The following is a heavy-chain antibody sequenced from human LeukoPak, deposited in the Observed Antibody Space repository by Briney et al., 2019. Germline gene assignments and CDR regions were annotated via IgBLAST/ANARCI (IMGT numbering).Heavy chain of an antibody. V-gene: IGHV1-24*01. D-gene: IGHD2-15*01. CDR1: GYIFTSYN. CDR3: ASRYCSGGSCYPFDY. J-gene: IGHJ4*02. Sequence: ASVKVSCKASGYIFTSYNMNWVRRAPGQGLEWMGGFDPEDGETIYAQKFQGRVTMTEDTSTDTAYMELSSLRSEDTAVYYCASRYCSGGSCYPFDYWGQGTLVTVSS. CDR2: FDPEDGET.